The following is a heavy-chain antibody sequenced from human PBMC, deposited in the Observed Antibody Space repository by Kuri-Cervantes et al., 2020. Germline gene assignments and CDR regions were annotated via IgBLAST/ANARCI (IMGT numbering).Heavy chain of an antibody. Sequence: GESLKISCAASGFTFTSFAMSWVRQAPGKGLEWVASISGTGFTTYYADSVKGRFTISRDNAKNSLYLQMNSLRAEDTAVYYCARDMSPWHVYYYYMDVWGKGTTVTVSS. CDR1: GFTFTSFA. D-gene: IGHD3-16*01. CDR2: ISGTGFTT. V-gene: IGHV3-23*01. CDR3: ARDMSPWHVYYYYMDV. J-gene: IGHJ6*03.